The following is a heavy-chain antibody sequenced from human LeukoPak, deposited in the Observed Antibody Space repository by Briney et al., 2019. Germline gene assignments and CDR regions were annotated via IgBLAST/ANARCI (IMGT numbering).Heavy chain of an antibody. CDR3: ATAIVGATTFDY. Sequence: ASVKVSCKVSGYTLSELSIHWVRQAPGKGLEWMGGHAFEDDETTYAQKFQGRVTMTEDTSTDTAYMELSSLRSEDTAVYYCATAIVGATTFDYWGQGTLVTVSS. D-gene: IGHD1-26*01. V-gene: IGHV1-24*01. J-gene: IGHJ4*02. CDR1: GYTLSELS. CDR2: HAFEDDET.